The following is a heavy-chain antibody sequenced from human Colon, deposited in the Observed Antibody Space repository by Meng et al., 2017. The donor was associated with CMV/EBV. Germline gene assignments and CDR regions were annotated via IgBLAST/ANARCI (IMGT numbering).Heavy chain of an antibody. D-gene: IGHD2-15*01. CDR1: GFNLNNNW. CDR2: IDRDGSDI. V-gene: IGHV3-74*01. J-gene: IGHJ5*02. Sequence: GESLKISCAASGFNLNNNWMHWVRQAPGGGLVWLSRIDRDGSDIIYADSVKGRFTVSRDNDRNIIYLQMNNLRDEDTAVYYCTRDTPHNAFDPWGQGALVTVSS. CDR3: TRDTPHNAFDP.